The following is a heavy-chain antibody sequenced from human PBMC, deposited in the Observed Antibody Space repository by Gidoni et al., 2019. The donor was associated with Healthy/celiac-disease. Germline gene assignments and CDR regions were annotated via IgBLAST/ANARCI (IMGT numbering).Heavy chain of an antibody. CDR3: AGSKELWFDWYFDL. CDR2: ISSSGSTI. CDR1: GFTFSSYE. J-gene: IGHJ2*01. D-gene: IGHD5-18*01. Sequence: EVQLVESGGGLVQPGGSLRLSCAASGFTFSSYERNWVRQAPGKGLEWVSYISSSGSTIYYADSVKGRFTISRDNAKNSLYLQMNSLRAEDTAVYYCAGSKELWFDWYFDLWGRGTLVTVSS. V-gene: IGHV3-48*03.